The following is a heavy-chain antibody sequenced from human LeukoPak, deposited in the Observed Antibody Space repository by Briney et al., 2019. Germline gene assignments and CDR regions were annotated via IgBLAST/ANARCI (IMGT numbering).Heavy chain of an antibody. D-gene: IGHD6-13*01. CDR1: GFTFSNYW. CDR3: ASGRQLGY. V-gene: IGHV3-7*01. Sequence: PGGPLLLSCAASGFTFSNYWMSWVRPAPGKGLEWVGNIKEEGSEKYYADSVKGRFTISRDNARNSLYLQMNSLRAEDTAVYYCASGRQLGYWGQGTLVTVSS. CDR2: IKEEGSEK. J-gene: IGHJ4*02.